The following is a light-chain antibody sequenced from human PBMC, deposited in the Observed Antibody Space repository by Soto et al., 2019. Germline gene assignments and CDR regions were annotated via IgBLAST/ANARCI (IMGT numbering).Light chain of an antibody. J-gene: IGKJ1*01. Sequence: DIQMTQSPSSLSASVGDRVTITCRASQGISNYLAWYQQKPGTVPQLLISAASTLQTGVPSRFSGGGSGTDFTLTISGLQPEDVATYYCQKYNSAPWTFGRGTKVDIK. CDR2: AAS. V-gene: IGKV1-27*01. CDR3: QKYNSAPWT. CDR1: QGISNY.